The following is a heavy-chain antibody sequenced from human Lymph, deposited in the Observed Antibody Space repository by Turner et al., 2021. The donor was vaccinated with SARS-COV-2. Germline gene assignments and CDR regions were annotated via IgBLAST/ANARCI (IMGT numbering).Heavy chain of an antibody. Sequence: EVQLVESGGGLVKPGGSLSLACAASGFTFSNTWMTWVRQAPGKGVEWVGRIKNKTDGGTTDYAAPVKGRFTISRDDSKNTLYLQMNSLKTEDTAVYYCTTHSAPDYWGQGTLVTVSS. J-gene: IGHJ4*02. CDR3: TTHSAPDY. V-gene: IGHV3-15*01. D-gene: IGHD6-13*01. CDR2: IKNKTDGGTT. CDR1: GFTFSNTW.